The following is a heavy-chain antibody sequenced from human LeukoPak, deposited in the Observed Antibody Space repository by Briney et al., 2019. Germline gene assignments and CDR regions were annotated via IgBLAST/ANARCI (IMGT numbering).Heavy chain of an antibody. Sequence: SETLSLTCTVSGYSIISDYFWGWIRQPPGKGLEWIGRIYTSGSTNYNPSLKSRVTMSVDTSKNQFSLKLSSVTAADTAVYYCARQLLWFGEDYFDYWGQGTLVTVSS. J-gene: IGHJ4*02. D-gene: IGHD3-10*01. CDR1: GYSIISDYF. CDR3: ARQLLWFGEDYFDY. CDR2: IYTSGST. V-gene: IGHV4-38-2*02.